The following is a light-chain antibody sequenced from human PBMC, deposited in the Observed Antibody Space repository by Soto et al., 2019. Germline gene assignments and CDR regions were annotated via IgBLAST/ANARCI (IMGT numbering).Light chain of an antibody. CDR3: SSYGGTDNFVV. V-gene: IGLV2-8*01. CDR2: EVN. J-gene: IGLJ3*02. Sequence: QSALTQPPSASGSPGQSVTISCTGTSSDVGGNSHVSWYQQHPGKAPKLIIFEVNERPSGIPSRFSGSKSGSTASLTVSGLRTEDEADYYCSSYGGTDNFVVFGGGTQLTVL. CDR1: SSDVGGNSH.